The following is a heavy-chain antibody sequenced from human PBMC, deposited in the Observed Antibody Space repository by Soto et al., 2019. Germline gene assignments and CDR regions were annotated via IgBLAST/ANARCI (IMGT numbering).Heavy chain of an antibody. CDR2: IYYSGST. Sequence: QVQLQESGPGLVKPSETLSLTCTVSGGSISSYYWSWIRQPPGKGLEWIGYIYYSGSTNYNPSLKSRVTISVDTSKNQFSLKLRSVTAADTAVYYCARHEVYCSGGSCYSNPDNWFDPWGQGTLVTVSS. V-gene: IGHV4-59*08. J-gene: IGHJ5*02. CDR3: ARHEVYCSGGSCYSNPDNWFDP. CDR1: GGSISSYY. D-gene: IGHD2-15*01.